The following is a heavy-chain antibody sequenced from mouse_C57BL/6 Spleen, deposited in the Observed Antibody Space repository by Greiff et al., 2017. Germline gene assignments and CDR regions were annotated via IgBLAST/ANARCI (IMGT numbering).Heavy chain of an antibody. CDR1: GFTFSDYG. D-gene: IGHD2-1*01. J-gene: IGHJ3*01. V-gene: IGHV5-17*01. CDR3: ALNYAFAY. Sequence: DVHLVESGGGLVKPEGSLKLSCAASGFTFSDYGMHWVRQAPEKGLEWVAYISSGSSTIYYADTVKGRFTISRDNAKHTLFLQMTSLRSEDTAMYYCALNYAFAYWGQGTLVTVSA. CDR2: ISSGSSTI.